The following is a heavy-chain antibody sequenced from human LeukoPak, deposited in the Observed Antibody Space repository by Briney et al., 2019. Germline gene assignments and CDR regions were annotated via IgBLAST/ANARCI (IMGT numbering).Heavy chain of an antibody. CDR1: GFTFSNHG. J-gene: IGHJ4*02. CDR3: AKTSVREGRLIWSGYFDN. D-gene: IGHD4-17*01. CDR2: ISGGGTVT. Sequence: GGSLRLSCAASGFTFSNHGMHWVRQAPGKGLEWVSLISGGGTVTYYADSVKGRFTISRDNSKNTLYLQMNSLRAEDTAVYYCAKTSVREGRLIWSGYFDNWGQGTLVTVSS. V-gene: IGHV3-23*01.